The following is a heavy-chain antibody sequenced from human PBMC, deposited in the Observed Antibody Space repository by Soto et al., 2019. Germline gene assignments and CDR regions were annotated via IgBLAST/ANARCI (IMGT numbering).Heavy chain of an antibody. CDR2: INNSGSRT. CDR1: GFTFSSYG. D-gene: IGHD1-26*01. Sequence: EVQLLESGGGFVQPGGSLRLSCAASGFTFSSYGMSWVRQAPGKGLEWVSSINNSGSRTYHADSVKGRFTISRDNSKNTLYLKMNSLRAEDTAVYYCAKARTDQSGTYFPFDYWGQGTLVTVSS. CDR3: AKARTDQSGTYFPFDY. J-gene: IGHJ4*02. V-gene: IGHV3-23*01.